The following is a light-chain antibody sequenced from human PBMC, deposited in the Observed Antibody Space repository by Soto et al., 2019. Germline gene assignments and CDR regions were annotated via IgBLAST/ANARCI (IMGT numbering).Light chain of an antibody. CDR2: KDS. CDR1: VLAKKY. Sequence: SYELTQPSSVSVSPGQTARITCSGDVLAKKYARWFQQKPGQAPVLVIYKDSERPSGIPERFSGSSSGTTVTLTISGAQVDDEADYYCYSAADNVVFGGGTKLTVL. CDR3: YSAADNVV. J-gene: IGLJ2*01. V-gene: IGLV3-27*01.